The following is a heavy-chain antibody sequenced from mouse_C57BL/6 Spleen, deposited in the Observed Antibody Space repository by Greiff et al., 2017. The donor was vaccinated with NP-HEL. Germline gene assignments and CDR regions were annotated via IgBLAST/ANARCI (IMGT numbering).Heavy chain of an antibody. J-gene: IGHJ4*01. V-gene: IGHV14-4*01. CDR2: IDPENGDT. CDR3: TTLTGHYAMDY. Sequence: EVQLQQSGAELVRPGASVKLSCTASGFNIKDDYMHWVKQRPEQGLEWIGWIDPENGDTESASKFQGKATIPADTSSNTAYLQLSSLTSEDTAVYYCTTLTGHYAMDYWGQGTSVTVSS. CDR1: GFNIKDDY. D-gene: IGHD4-1*01.